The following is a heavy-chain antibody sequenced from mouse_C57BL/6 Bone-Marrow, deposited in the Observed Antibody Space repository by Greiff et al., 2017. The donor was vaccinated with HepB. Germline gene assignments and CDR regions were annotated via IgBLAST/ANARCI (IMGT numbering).Heavy chain of an antibody. Sequence: EVKVVESGGGLVKPGGSLKLSCAASGFTFSSYAMSWVRQTPEKRLEWVATISDGGSYTYYPDNVKGRFTISRDNAKNNLYLQMSHLKSEDTAMYYCARALLTGTAYWGQGTLVTVSA. CDR3: ARALLTGTAY. J-gene: IGHJ3*01. D-gene: IGHD4-1*01. CDR1: GFTFSSYA. CDR2: ISDGGSYT. V-gene: IGHV5-4*03.